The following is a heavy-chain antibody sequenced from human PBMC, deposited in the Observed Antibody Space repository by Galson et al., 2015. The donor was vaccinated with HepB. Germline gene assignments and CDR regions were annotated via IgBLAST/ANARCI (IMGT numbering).Heavy chain of an antibody. D-gene: IGHD6-19*01. CDR3: AGTGSGWAFDY. CDR1: GYTFTTYG. J-gene: IGHJ4*02. V-gene: IGHV1-18*04. Sequence: SCKASGYTFTTYGFSWVRQAPGQGLEWMGWISAYNGNTKYAQKFQGRVTMTTDTSTSTAYMDLRSLRSDDTAVYYCAGTGSGWAFDYWGQGTLVTVSS. CDR2: ISAYNGNT.